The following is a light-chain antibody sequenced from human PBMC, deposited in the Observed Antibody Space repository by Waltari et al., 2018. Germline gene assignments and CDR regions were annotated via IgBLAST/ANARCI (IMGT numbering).Light chain of an antibody. Sequence: EIVLTQSPATLSLSPGERASLSCRASQSISSYLAWYQQKPGQAPRLLIYDASTRATGIPARFSGSGSGTDFTLIISSLQAEDVAVYYCQQYYSAPYTFGQGTKLDIK. CDR3: QQYYSAPYT. J-gene: IGKJ2*01. CDR1: QSISSY. CDR2: DAS. V-gene: IGKV3-11*01.